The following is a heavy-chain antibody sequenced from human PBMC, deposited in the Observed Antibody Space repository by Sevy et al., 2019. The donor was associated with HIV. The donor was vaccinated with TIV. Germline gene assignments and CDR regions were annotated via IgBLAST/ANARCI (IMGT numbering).Heavy chain of an antibody. V-gene: IGHV3-7*01. CDR1: GFTFSKYW. J-gene: IGHJ4*02. CDR3: ARDDGNYYFHY. D-gene: IGHD1-7*01. Sequence: EGSLRLSCAASGFTFSKYWMGWVHQAPGKELEWVANIKQDAGQKYYVDSVKGRFTISRDNAKNSLYLQMNSLRAEDTAVYFCARDDGNYYFHYWGQGTLVTVSS. CDR2: IKQDAGQK.